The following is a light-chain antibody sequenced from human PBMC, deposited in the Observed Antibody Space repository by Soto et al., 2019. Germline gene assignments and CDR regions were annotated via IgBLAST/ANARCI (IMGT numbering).Light chain of an antibody. J-gene: IGKJ4*01. Sequence: DIQMTQSPSSLSASVGDRVTITCRASQSISSYLNWYQQKPGKAPKLLIYAASSLQSGVPSRFSGSGSGTEFTLTISTLQPEDFATYYCQQSYSVPLTFGGGTKVDIK. V-gene: IGKV1-39*01. CDR2: AAS. CDR1: QSISSY. CDR3: QQSYSVPLT.